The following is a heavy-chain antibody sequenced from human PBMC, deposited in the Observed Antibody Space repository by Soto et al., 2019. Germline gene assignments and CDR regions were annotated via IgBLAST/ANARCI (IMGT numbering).Heavy chain of an antibody. CDR3: ARDGRPNYDPWSGYYKPDNWLDP. J-gene: IGHJ5*02. CDR2: ISYDGSNK. CDR1: GFTFSSYA. Sequence: GGSLRLSCAASGFTFSSYAMHWVRQAPGKGLEWVAVISYDGSNKYYADSVKGRFTISRDNSKNTLYLQMNSLRAEDTAVYYCARDGRPNYDPWSGYYKPDNWLDPWGQGTLVTVSS. V-gene: IGHV3-30-3*01. D-gene: IGHD3-3*01.